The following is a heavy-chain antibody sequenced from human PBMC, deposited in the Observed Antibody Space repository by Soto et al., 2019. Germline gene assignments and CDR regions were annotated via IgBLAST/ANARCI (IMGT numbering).Heavy chain of an antibody. CDR2: INYSGTT. V-gene: IGHV4-34*01. CDR1: GGSFSDYY. J-gene: IGHJ4*02. CDR3: VGGRGRLVGFDY. Sequence: QVQLEQWGPGLLKPSETLSLTCAVNGGSFSDYYWSWIRQSPGKGLEWIAEINYSGTTNYSPSLKGRVTLSVDTAKKQVSLKLSSVAAADTAVYFCVGGRGRLVGFDYWGQGTLVTVSS. D-gene: IGHD1-26*01.